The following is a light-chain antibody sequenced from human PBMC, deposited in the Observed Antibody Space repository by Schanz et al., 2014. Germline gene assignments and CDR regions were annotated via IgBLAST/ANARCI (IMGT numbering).Light chain of an antibody. CDR2: DAS. V-gene: IGKV3-11*01. CDR3: QQRSNWPLT. Sequence: EIVMTQSPVTLSLSPGGRATLSCRASQSLSSTYLAWHQQKPGQAPRLLIYDASNRATGIPARFSGSGSGTDFTLTISSLEPEDFAVYYCQQRSNWPLTFGPGTKVDIK. J-gene: IGKJ3*01. CDR1: QSLSSTY.